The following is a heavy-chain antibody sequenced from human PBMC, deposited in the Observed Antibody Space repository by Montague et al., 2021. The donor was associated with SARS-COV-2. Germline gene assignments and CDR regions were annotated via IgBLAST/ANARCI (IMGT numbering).Heavy chain of an antibody. V-gene: IGHV3-21*01. CDR1: GFTFSSYS. D-gene: IGHD6-19*01. CDR3: ARNLGSGWAFFDY. Sequence: SLRLSCAASGFTFSSYSMNWVRQAPGKGLEWVSFISSSSYIYYAGSVKGRFTISRDNAKNSLYLQMNSLRAEDTAVYYCARNLGSGWAFFDYWGQGTLVTVSS. J-gene: IGHJ4*02. CDR2: ISSSSYI.